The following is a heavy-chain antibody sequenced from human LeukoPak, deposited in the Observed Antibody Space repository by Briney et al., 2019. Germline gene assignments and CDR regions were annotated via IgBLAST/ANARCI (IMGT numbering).Heavy chain of an antibody. V-gene: IGHV4-4*07. CDR2: IYTSGST. CDR1: GGSISSYY. CDR3: ARVNYYDSSGLNYYYYGMDV. J-gene: IGHJ6*02. D-gene: IGHD3-22*01. Sequence: SETLSLTCTVSGGSISSYYWSRIRQPAGKGLEWIGRIYTSGSTNYNPSLKSRVTMSVDTSKNQFSLKLSSVTAADTAVYYCARVNYYDSSGLNYYYYGMDVWGQGTTVTVSS.